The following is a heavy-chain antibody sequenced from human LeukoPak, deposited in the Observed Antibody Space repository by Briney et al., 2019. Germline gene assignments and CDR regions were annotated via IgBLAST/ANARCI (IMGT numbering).Heavy chain of an antibody. V-gene: IGHV1-18*01. CDR3: ARDYYDSSGYRQNYFDY. CDR2: IGAYNVNT. J-gene: IGHJ4*02. CDR1: GYTFTSYG. D-gene: IGHD3-22*01. Sequence: ASVKLSCKASGYTFTSYGISWVRQAPGQGLEWMGWIGAYNVNTNYAQKLQGRVTMTTDTSTSTAYMELRGLRSDDTAVYYCARDYYDSSGYRQNYFDYWGQGTLVTVSS.